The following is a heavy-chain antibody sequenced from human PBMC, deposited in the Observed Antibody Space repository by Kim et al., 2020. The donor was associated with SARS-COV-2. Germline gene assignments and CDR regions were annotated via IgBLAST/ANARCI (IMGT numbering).Heavy chain of an antibody. CDR1: GGSISSSSYY. V-gene: IGHV4-39*07. CDR2: IYYSGST. D-gene: IGHD3-22*01. J-gene: IGHJ4*02. Sequence: SETLSLTCTVSGGSISSSSYYWGWIRQPPGKGLEWIGSIYYSGSTYYNPSLKSRVTISVDTSKNQFSLKLSSVTAADTAVYYCASVGSSSGYYYVFLYWGQGTLVTVSS. CDR3: ASVGSSSGYYYVFLY.